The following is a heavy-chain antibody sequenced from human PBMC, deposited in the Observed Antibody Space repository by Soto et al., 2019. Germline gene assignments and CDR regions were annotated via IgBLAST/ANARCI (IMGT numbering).Heavy chain of an antibody. CDR2: INPNSGGT. V-gene: IGHV1-2*04. CDR3: ARVRSIYSGYDYYFDY. J-gene: IGHJ4*02. D-gene: IGHD5-12*01. CDR1: GYTFTGYY. Sequence: QVQLVQSGAEVKKPGASVKVSCKASGYTFTGYYMHWVRQAPGQGLEWMGWINPNSGGTNYAQKFQGWVTMTRDTSISTAYMELSRLRSDDTAVYYCARVRSIYSGYDYYFDYWGQGTLVTVSS.